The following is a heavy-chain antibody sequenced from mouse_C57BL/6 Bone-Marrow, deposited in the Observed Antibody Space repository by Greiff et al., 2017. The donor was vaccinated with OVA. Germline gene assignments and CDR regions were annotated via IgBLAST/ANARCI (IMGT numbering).Heavy chain of an antibody. Sequence: QVQLQQPGAELVRPGSSVKLSCKASGYTFTSYWMHWVKQRPIQGLEWIGNIDPSDSETHYNQKFKDKATLTVDKSSSTAYMQLSSLTSEDSAVYYCAREDYYGSRAYGGQGTLVTVSA. CDR3: AREDYYGSRAY. CDR1: GYTFTSYW. J-gene: IGHJ3*01. D-gene: IGHD1-1*01. CDR2: IDPSDSET. V-gene: IGHV1-52*01.